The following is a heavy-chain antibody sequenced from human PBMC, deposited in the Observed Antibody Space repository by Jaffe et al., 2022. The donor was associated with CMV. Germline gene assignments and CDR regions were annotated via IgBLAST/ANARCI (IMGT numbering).Heavy chain of an antibody. Sequence: EVQLVESGGGLVQRGGSLKLSCAVSGFTFSSYGMSWIRQAPGKGLEWLEWVSAISGSGNSKYYADSVKGRFTISRDNSKNTLFLEMNSLRVEDTAVYYCAKQPDFSGWPLNWFDPWGQGTLVTVSS. J-gene: IGHJ5*02. V-gene: IGHV3-23*04. D-gene: IGHD6-19*01. CDR2: ISGSGNSK. CDR3: AKQPDFSGWPLNWFDP. CDR1: GFTFSSYG.